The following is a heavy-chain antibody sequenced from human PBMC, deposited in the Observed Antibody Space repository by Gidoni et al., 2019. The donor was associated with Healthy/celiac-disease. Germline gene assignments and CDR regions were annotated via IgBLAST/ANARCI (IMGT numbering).Heavy chain of an antibody. Sequence: EVQLLESGGGLVQPGGSLRLSCAASGFPFSSYAMSWVRQAPGKGLGWVSAISGSGGSTYYADSVKGRFTISRDNSKNTLYLQMNSLRAEDTAVYYCAKDPSPYYDILTGYYNYFDYWGQGTLVTVSS. J-gene: IGHJ4*02. CDR3: AKDPSPYYDILTGYYNYFDY. CDR1: GFPFSSYA. D-gene: IGHD3-9*01. CDR2: ISGSGGST. V-gene: IGHV3-23*01.